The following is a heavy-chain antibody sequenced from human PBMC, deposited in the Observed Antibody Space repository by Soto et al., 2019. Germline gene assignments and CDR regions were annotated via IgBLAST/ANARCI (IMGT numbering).Heavy chain of an antibody. J-gene: IGHJ4*02. D-gene: IGHD1-26*01. Sequence: EVQLLESGGGLVQPGGSLRLSCAASGFTFTNYAMSWVRQAPGKGLEWVSTLSGSGSSTYYADSVKGRFTISRENSKNTVYLQMNSLRAEDTAVYYCAKDPPSGSYSWGQGTLVTVSS. V-gene: IGHV3-23*01. CDR2: LSGSGSST. CDR1: GFTFTNYA. CDR3: AKDPPSGSYS.